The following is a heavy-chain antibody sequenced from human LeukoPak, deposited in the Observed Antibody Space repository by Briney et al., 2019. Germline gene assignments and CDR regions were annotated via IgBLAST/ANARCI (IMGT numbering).Heavy chain of an antibody. J-gene: IGHJ5*02. D-gene: IGHD6-19*01. V-gene: IGHV4-61*01. CDR1: GDPVTRGSYY. CDR2: VYHTGST. Sequence: SETLSLTCSVSGDPVTRGSYYWSWIRQPPGKELEWIGYVYHTGSTNYNPSLKSHVTISVDTSKNEFSLKMTSVTAADTAVYYCARGFASGWYSRYDPWGQGTLVTVSS. CDR3: ARGFASGWYSRYDP.